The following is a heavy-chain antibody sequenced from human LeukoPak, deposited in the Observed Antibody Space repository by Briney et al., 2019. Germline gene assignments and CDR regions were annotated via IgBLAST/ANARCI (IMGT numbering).Heavy chain of an antibody. CDR1: GYTFTSYD. V-gene: IGHV1-8*01. CDR3: ARIFSGSYITPSDY. D-gene: IGHD1-26*01. J-gene: IGHJ4*02. CDR2: MNPNSGNT. Sequence: ASVKVSCKASGYTFTSYDINRVRQATGQGLEWMGWMNPNSGNTGYAQKFQGRVTMTRNTSISTAYMELSSLRSEDTAVYYCARIFSGSYITPSDYWGQGTLVTVSS.